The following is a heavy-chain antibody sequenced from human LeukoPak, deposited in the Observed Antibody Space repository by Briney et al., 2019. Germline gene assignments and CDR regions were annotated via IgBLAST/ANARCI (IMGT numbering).Heavy chain of an antibody. CDR3: AKDRTGIQLWLGYFDY. CDR1: GFTFSSYG. Sequence: PGGSLRLSCAASGFTFSSYGMHWVRQAPGKGLEWVAVISYDGSNKYYADSVKGRFTISRDNSKNTLYLQMNSLRAEDTAVYYCAKDRTGIQLWLGYFDYWGQGTLVTVSS. V-gene: IGHV3-30*18. D-gene: IGHD5-18*01. CDR2: ISYDGSNK. J-gene: IGHJ4*02.